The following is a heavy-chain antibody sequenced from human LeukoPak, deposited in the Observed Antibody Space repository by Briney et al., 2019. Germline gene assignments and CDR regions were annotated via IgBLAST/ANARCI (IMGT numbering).Heavy chain of an antibody. J-gene: IGHJ3*01. V-gene: IGHV4-30-4*08. CDR2: IYYSGNT. D-gene: IGHD7-27*01. CDR1: GGSISSGGYY. Sequence: SETLSLTCTVSGGSISSGGYYWSWIRQHPGKGLEWIGYIYYSGNTYYNPSLNSRVTISIDTSKNQFSLKLSSVTAADTAVYYCAILTGDAFDVWGQGTMVTVSS. CDR3: AILTGDAFDV.